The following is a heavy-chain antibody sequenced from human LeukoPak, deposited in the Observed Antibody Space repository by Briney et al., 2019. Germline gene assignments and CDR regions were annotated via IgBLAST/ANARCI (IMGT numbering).Heavy chain of an antibody. D-gene: IGHD4-17*01. Sequence: PSETLSLTCTVSGGSISSYYWSWIRQPPGKGLEWIGSGYYSGSTNYNPSLKSRVTISVDTSKRQFSLKLSSVTAADTAVYYCARLNGDHVYYFDYWGQGTLVTVSS. CDR3: ARLNGDHVYYFDY. CDR1: GGSISSYY. CDR2: GYYSGST. J-gene: IGHJ4*02. V-gene: IGHV4-59*08.